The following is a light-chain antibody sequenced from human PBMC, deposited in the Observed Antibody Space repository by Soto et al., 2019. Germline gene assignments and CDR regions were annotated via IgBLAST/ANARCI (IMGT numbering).Light chain of an antibody. V-gene: IGKV1-27*01. CDR3: QKYSSVPV. CDR2: AAS. Sequence: DIQMTQSPTSLSASVGDRVTITCRASQDIRNFVAWYQQKPGKAPKLLIYAASTLQSGVPSRFSGSGSGTDFTLIINSLQPEDVATYSCQKYSSVPVFGPGTKVETK. J-gene: IGKJ3*01. CDR1: QDIRNF.